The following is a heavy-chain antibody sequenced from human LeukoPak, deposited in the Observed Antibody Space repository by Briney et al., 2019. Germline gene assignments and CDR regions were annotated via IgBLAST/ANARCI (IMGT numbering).Heavy chain of an antibody. V-gene: IGHV1-18*01. Sequence: GASVKVSCKASGYTFTSYGISWVRQAPGQGLEWMGWISAYNGNTNYAQKLQGRVTMTTDTSTSTAYMELRGLRSDDTAVYYCARDVSPLAAAGITPYNWFDPWGQGTLVTVSS. CDR2: ISAYNGNT. CDR1: GYTFTSYG. J-gene: IGHJ5*02. D-gene: IGHD6-13*01. CDR3: ARDVSPLAAAGITPYNWFDP.